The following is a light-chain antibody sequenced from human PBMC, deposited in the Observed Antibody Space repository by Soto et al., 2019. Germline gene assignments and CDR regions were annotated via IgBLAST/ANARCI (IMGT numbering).Light chain of an antibody. J-gene: IGKJ1*01. CDR3: QEYGCLPWR. Sequence: GGRVTNTCQASQDVSHFLNWFQQRPGKAPKLLIYDASSLETGVPSRFSGRGSGSRFTFALSCLQPEDIATHYCQEYGCLPWRFAEGTKVDIK. V-gene: IGKV1-33*01. CDR2: DAS. CDR1: QDVSHF.